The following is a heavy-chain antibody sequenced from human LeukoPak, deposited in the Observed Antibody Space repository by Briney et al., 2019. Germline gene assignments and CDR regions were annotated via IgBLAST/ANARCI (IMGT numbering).Heavy chain of an antibody. CDR2: TSGSGGST. V-gene: IGHV3-23*01. D-gene: IGHD3-10*01. CDR3: AKSYYYGSGSYVAFDI. J-gene: IGHJ3*02. CDR1: GFSFSSYA. Sequence: CLRLACAASGFSFSSYAMSCVRQAPGKWIEWDSATSGSGGSTYYADSVKGRFTISRDNSKNTLYLEMNSLRAEDTAVYYCAKSYYYGSGSYVAFDIWGQGTMVTVSS.